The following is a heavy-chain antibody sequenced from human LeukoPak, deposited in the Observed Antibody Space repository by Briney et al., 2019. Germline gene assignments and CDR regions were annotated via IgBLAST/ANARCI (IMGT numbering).Heavy chain of an antibody. D-gene: IGHD3-3*01. Sequence: GGSLRLSCAASGLTVRDDYMIWIRQAPGKRLEWVSAIYSGGATYSAESVEGRFTVSRDNSKNTVYLQMNSLRAEDTAVYYCARGFDFWSGSSFGAFNVWGQGTMVTVSS. J-gene: IGHJ3*01. CDR1: GLTVRDDY. CDR2: IYSGGAT. CDR3: ARGFDFWSGSSFGAFNV. V-gene: IGHV3-53*01.